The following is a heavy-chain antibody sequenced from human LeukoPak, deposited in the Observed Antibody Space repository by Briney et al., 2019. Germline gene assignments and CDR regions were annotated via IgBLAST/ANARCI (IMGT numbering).Heavy chain of an antibody. D-gene: IGHD3-22*01. CDR3: ALSSGPIDY. J-gene: IGHJ4*02. Sequence: PGGSLRLSCAASGFTFNNYVINWVRQAPGKGLEWVSVISGGGGTTDYADSVKGRFTISRDNSKNTLYLQMNSPRAEDTAVYYCALSSGPIDYWGQGTLVTVSS. V-gene: IGHV3-23*01. CDR1: GFTFNNYV. CDR2: ISGGGGTT.